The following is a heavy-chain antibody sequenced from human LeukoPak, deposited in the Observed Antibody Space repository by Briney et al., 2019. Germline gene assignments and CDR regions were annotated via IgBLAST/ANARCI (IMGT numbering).Heavy chain of an antibody. D-gene: IGHD6-13*01. CDR1: GFTFSSYA. CDR2: ISGSGGST. J-gene: IGHJ4*02. Sequence: XCAASGFTFSSYAMSWVRQAPGKGLEWVSAISGSGGSTYYADSVKGRFTISRDNSKNTLYLQMNSLRAEDTAVYYCAKDLEPTAAGQIDYWGQGTLVTVSS. V-gene: IGHV3-23*01. CDR3: AKDLEPTAAGQIDY.